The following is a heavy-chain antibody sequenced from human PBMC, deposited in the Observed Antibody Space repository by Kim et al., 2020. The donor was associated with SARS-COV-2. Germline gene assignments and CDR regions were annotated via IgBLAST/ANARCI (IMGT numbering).Heavy chain of an antibody. D-gene: IGHD3-22*01. CDR3: AREALYYFDTTGTFWDN. CDR2: IYYSGTT. Sequence: SETLSLTCTVSGGSLSSGSYYWSWIRQPPGKGLEWIGYIYYSGTTKYNPSLKSRVTISVDTSKNQFSLKLSSVTAADTAVYYCAREALYYFDTTGTFWDNWGQGTLVTVSS. J-gene: IGHJ4*02. CDR1: GGSLSSGSYY. V-gene: IGHV4-61*01.